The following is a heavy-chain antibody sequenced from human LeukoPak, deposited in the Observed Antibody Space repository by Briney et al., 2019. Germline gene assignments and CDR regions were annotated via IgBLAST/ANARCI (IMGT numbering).Heavy chain of an antibody. CDR3: AREGSLSSSDAFDI. J-gene: IGHJ3*02. D-gene: IGHD6-6*01. Sequence: GGSLRLSCAASGFTSSNYEMHWVRLVLGKGLEWVSAIGIAGNTFYAGSVKGRLTISRENAKNSFHLQMNSLGAGDTAVYYCAREGSLSSSDAFDIWGQGTMVTVSS. V-gene: IGHV3-13*01. CDR2: IGIAGNT. CDR1: GFTSSNYE.